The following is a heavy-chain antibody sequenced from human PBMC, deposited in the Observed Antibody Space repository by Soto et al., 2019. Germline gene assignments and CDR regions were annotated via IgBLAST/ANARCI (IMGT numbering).Heavy chain of an antibody. CDR1: GFTFSSYA. J-gene: IGHJ3*02. D-gene: IGHD2-2*01. CDR3: AKSVSYCSSTSCWGGRGYSGYDYPAFDI. Sequence: EVQLLESGGGLVQPGGSLRLSCAASGFTFSSYAMSWVRQAPGKGLEWVSAISGSGGSTYYADSVKGRFTISRDNSKNTLYLQMNGLRAEDTAVYYCAKSVSYCSSTSCWGGRGYSGYDYPAFDIWGQGTMVTVSS. CDR2: ISGSGGST. V-gene: IGHV3-23*01.